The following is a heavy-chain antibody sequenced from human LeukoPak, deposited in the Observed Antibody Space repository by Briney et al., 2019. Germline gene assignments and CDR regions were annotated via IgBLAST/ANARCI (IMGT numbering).Heavy chain of an antibody. J-gene: IGHJ6*03. CDR2: IRFDENYR. CDR1: GFTFTKNG. Sequence: PGGSLRLSCVASGFTFTKNGMHWVRQAPGKGLEWVSFIRFDENYRQYAEAVKGRFTIFRDNAKGTVYLQMNSLRVEDTAVYYCAKDLRSYGYYMDVWGKGTTVIISS. V-gene: IGHV3-30*02. D-gene: IGHD3-16*01. CDR3: AKDLRSYGYYMDV.